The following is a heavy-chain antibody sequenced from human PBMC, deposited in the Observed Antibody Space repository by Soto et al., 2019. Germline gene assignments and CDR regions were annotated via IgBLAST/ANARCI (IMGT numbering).Heavy chain of an antibody. J-gene: IGHJ4*02. D-gene: IGHD3-3*01. CDR3: ASTTIFGVVIPRDDY. Sequence: QVQLQESGPGLVKPSQSLSLTCTVSGGSISSGDYYWSWIRQPPGKGLEWIGYIYYSGSTYYNPSLKSRVTISVDTSKNQFSLKLSSVTAADTAVYYCASTTIFGVVIPRDDYWGQGTLVTVSS. V-gene: IGHV4-30-4*01. CDR1: GGSISSGDYY. CDR2: IYYSGST.